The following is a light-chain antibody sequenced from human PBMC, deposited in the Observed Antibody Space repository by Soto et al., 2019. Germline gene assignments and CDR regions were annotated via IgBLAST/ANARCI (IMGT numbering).Light chain of an antibody. V-gene: IGLV2-14*01. J-gene: IGLJ3*02. Sequence: QSALTQPASVSGSPGQSITMSCTGSSSDIGTYNFVSWYQQHADKAPRLILYEVSNRPSGVSSRFSGSKSGNSASLTISALQPEDEAHYFCSSYAATSSLVFGGGTKVTVL. CDR1: SSDIGTYNF. CDR2: EVS. CDR3: SSYAATSSLV.